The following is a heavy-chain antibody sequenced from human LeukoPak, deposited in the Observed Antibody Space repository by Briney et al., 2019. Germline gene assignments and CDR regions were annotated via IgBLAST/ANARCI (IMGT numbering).Heavy chain of an antibody. Sequence: SVKVSFKASGGTFRTYSVTWVRQAPGQGLEWMGGIIPIFGTPNYAQKFQGRVKVTTDDATGTAYMELSSLMSEDTAIYYCARVDRYHFYLDVWGKGTPVTVS. CDR2: IIPIFGTP. V-gene: IGHV1-69*05. CDR3: ARVDRYHFYLDV. J-gene: IGHJ6*03. CDR1: GGTFRTYS.